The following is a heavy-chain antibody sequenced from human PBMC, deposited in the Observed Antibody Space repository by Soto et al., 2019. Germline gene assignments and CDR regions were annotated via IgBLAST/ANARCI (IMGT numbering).Heavy chain of an antibody. Sequence: QVQLVQSGAEVKKPGSSVKVSCKASGGTFSSYTISWVRQAPGQGLEWMGRIIPILGIANYAQEFQGRVTPILGIENCAHEFRGRVKITADKSTSTAYMELRSLRSEDTAVYYCARALVRQWRGNYGMDVWGQGTTVT. J-gene: IGHJ6*02. CDR1: GGTFSSYT. D-gene: IGHD6-19*01. CDR2: IIPILGIA. CDR3: ARALVRQWRGNYGMDV. V-gene: IGHV1-69*02.